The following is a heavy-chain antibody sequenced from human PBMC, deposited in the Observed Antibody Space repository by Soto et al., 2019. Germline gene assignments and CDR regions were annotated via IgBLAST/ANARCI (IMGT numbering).Heavy chain of an antibody. CDR3: ARDGGGWPDS. CDR1: GYIFPSYG. Sequence: QVHMVQSGAEVKKPGASVKVSCKASGYIFPSYGISWVRQAPGQGLVWMGWISAHNGNTKYAQKFQGRVTMTTDTSTSKAHMELRGLRSDDTAVYYCARDGGGWPDSWGQGTLVTVSS. J-gene: IGHJ4*02. V-gene: IGHV1-18*01. D-gene: IGHD6-19*01. CDR2: ISAHNGNT.